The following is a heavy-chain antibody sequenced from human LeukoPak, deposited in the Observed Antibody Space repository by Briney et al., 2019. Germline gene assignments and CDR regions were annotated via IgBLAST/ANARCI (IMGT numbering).Heavy chain of an antibody. D-gene: IGHD6-25*01. CDR2: IYHTGST. CDR3: ARRGRNSSGWQDYL. V-gene: IGHV4-59*01. J-gene: IGHJ4*02. Sequence: PSETLSLTCTDSGGLISSYYWSWIRQPPGKGLEWIANIYHTGSTNYNPSLSSRVTISIDTAKNQFSLKLTSVTAADTAVYYCARRGRNSSGWQDYLWGQGTLVTVSS. CDR1: GGLISSYY.